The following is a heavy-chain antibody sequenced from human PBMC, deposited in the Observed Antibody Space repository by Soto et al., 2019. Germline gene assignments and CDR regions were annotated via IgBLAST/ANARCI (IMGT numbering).Heavy chain of an antibody. CDR3: ARPPLIRWQKPITLAARHELYSGYFDF. J-gene: IGHJ4*02. Sequence: GGSLRLSCGASGFTFNSYTMHWVRQAPGKGLEWVAVISYDGSIKDYADSVKGRFTISRDNSKKTLYLRINSLRADDTAVYYCARPPLIRWQKPITLAARHELYSGYFDFWGQGTLVTVSS. V-gene: IGHV3-30-3*01. D-gene: IGHD3-10*02. CDR2: ISYDGSIK. CDR1: GFTFNSYT.